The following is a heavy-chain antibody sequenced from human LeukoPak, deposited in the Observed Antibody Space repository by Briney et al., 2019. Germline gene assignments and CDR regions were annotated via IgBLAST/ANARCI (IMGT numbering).Heavy chain of an antibody. CDR1: GGTVSSYA. CDR3: ASSGQGQQWLS. Sequence: SVKVSCKASGGTVSSYAISWVRQAPGQGLGWMGRMIPILGIANYAQKFQGRVTITADKSTSTAYMELSSLRSEPSAVYYGASSGQGQQWLSWGQGTLVTVSS. D-gene: IGHD6-19*01. V-gene: IGHV1-69*04. CDR2: MIPILGIA. J-gene: IGHJ4*02.